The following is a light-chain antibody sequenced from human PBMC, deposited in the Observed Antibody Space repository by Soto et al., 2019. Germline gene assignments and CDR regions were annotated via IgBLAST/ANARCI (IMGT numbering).Light chain of an antibody. CDR2: SNN. Sequence: QSSLTQPPSASGTPGQRITISCSGSRSNIGGNNVNWYQQLPGTAPKLLIYSNNERPSGVPDRVSGSKSGTSASLAISGLQSEDEADYYCAAWDDSLKGYVFGTGTKVTVL. V-gene: IGLV1-44*01. CDR1: RSNIGGNN. J-gene: IGLJ1*01. CDR3: AAWDDSLKGYV.